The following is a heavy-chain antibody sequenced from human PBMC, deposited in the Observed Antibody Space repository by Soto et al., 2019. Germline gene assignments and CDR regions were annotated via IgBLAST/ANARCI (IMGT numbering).Heavy chain of an antibody. V-gene: IGHV5-51*01. D-gene: IGHD1-1*01. J-gene: IGHJ4*02. Sequence: GESLKISCNGSGYIFTSYWIGWVRQMPGKGLEWMGIIYPGDSDTRYSPSFQGQVTISADKSISTAYLQWSSLKASDTAMYYCARQTGTTTHYLRPFDYWGQGTLVTVSS. CDR3: ARQTGTTTHYLRPFDY. CDR2: IYPGDSDT. CDR1: GYIFTSYW.